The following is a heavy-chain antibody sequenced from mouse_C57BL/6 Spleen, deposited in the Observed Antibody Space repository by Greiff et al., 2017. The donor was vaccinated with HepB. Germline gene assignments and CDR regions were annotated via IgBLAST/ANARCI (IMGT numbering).Heavy chain of an antibody. Sequence: VQLQQSGAELVKPGASVKVSCKASGYTFTSYWITWVKQRPGQGLEWIGDIYPGSGSTNYNEKFKSKATLTVDTSSSTAYMQLSSLTSEDSAVYYCARRPYYAMDYWGQGTSVTVSS. J-gene: IGHJ4*01. V-gene: IGHV1-55*01. CDR2: IYPGSGST. CDR1: GYTFTSYW. CDR3: ARRPYYAMDY.